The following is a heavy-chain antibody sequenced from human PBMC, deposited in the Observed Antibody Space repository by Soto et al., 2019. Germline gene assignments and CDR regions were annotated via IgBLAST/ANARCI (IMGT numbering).Heavy chain of an antibody. J-gene: IGHJ4*02. CDR1: GASVSNYY. CDR3: ARFSAFTNTYTTLYYFDF. D-gene: IGHD3-16*01. CDR2: IFYSGST. V-gene: IGHV4-59*02. Sequence: PSESLSLTCTVSGASVSNYYWSWIRQRPGKGLEWIGYIFYSGSTNYNPSLKSRLTILLDTSKNQFSLKLRSVTAADTAVYYCARFSAFTNTYTTLYYFDFWGQGTLATVSS.